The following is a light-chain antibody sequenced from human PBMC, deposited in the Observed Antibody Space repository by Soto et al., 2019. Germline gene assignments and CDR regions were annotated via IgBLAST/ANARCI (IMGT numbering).Light chain of an antibody. CDR2: GAS. CDR3: QQYGSSPA. V-gene: IGKV3-20*01. J-gene: IGKJ1*01. Sequence: EIVLTQSPGTLSLSPGERATLSCRASQSVSSSYLAWYQQKPGQAPRLLIYGASSRATGIPDRFSGSGSGTDFTHTISRLEPEDFAVYYCQQYGSSPAFGQGTKV. CDR1: QSVSSSY.